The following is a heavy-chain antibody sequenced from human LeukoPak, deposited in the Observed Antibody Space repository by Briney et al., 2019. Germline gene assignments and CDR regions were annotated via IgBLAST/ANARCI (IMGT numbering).Heavy chain of an antibody. CDR2: INHSGST. CDR3: ARGGYSYGYRGPDDY. Sequence: SETLSLTCAVYGGSFSGYYWSWIRQPPGKGLEWIGEINHSGSTNYNPSLKSRVTISVDTSKNQFPLKLSSVTAADTAVYYCARGGYSYGYRGPDDYWGQGTLVTASS. V-gene: IGHV4-34*01. J-gene: IGHJ4*02. CDR1: GGSFSGYY. D-gene: IGHD5-18*01.